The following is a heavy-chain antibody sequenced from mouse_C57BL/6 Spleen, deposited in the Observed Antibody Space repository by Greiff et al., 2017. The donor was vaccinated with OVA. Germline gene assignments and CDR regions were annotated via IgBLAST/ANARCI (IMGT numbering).Heavy chain of an antibody. D-gene: IGHD1-1*01. CDR1: GYTFTSYW. Sequence: QVHVKQPGAELVKPGASVKLSCKASGYTFTSYWMHWVKQRPGRGLEWIGRIDPNSGGTKYNEKFKSKATLTVDKPSSTAYMQLSSLTSEDSAVYYCARNYGSSRGYYFDYWGQGTTLTVSS. J-gene: IGHJ2*01. CDR3: ARNYGSSRGYYFDY. CDR2: IDPNSGGT. V-gene: IGHV1-72*01.